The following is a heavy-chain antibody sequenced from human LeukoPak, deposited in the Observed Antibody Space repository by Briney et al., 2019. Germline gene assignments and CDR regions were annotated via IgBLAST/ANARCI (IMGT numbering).Heavy chain of an antibody. CDR2: IYYSGST. D-gene: IGHD3-22*01. Sequence: SETLSLTCTVSGGSISSYYWSWIRQPPGKGLEWIGYIYYSGSTNYNPSLKSRVTISVDTSKNQFSLKLSSVTAADTAVYYSASTLYYYDSSGYYDGWFDPWGQGTLVTVSS. V-gene: IGHV4-59*01. CDR1: GGSISSYY. J-gene: IGHJ5*02. CDR3: ASTLYYYDSSGYYDGWFDP.